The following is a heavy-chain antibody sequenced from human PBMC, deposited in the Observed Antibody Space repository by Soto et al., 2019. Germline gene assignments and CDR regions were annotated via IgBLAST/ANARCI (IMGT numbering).Heavy chain of an antibody. CDR1: GGSISSYY. D-gene: IGHD6-13*01. Sequence: ASETLSLTCTVSGGSISSYYWSWIRQPPGKGLEWIGYIYYSGSTDYNPSLKSRVTISVDTSKNQFSLKLSSVTAADTSVYYFVCLSRYSSSWGSFVYWGQGTLVTVSS. V-gene: IGHV4-59*08. J-gene: IGHJ4*02. CDR3: VCLSRYSSSWGSFVY. CDR2: IYYSGST.